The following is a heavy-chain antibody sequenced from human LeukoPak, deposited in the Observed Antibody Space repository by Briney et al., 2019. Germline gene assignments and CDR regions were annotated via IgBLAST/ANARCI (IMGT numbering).Heavy chain of an antibody. V-gene: IGHV4-30-4*08. Sequence: PSETLSLTCTVSGGSISSGDYYWSWIRQPPGKGLEWIGYIYYSGSTYYNPSLKSRVTISVDTSKNQFSLKLSSVTAADTAVYYCAREKERLKYYFDYRGQGTLVTVSS. J-gene: IGHJ4*02. CDR3: AREKERLKYYFDY. CDR1: GGSISSGDYY. D-gene: IGHD1-1*01. CDR2: IYYSGST.